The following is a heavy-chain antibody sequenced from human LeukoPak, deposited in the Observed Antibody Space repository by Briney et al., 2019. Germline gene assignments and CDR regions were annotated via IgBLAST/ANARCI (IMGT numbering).Heavy chain of an antibody. V-gene: IGHV3-9*01. CDR2: ISWNSGSI. CDR3: AKAYYGSGSSPDWFDP. Sequence: GGSLRLSCAASGFTFDDCAMHWVRQAPGKGLEWVSGISWNSGSIGYADSVKGRFTISRDNAKNSLYLQMNSLRAEDTALYYCAKAYYGSGSSPDWFDPWGQGTLVTVSS. D-gene: IGHD3-10*01. CDR1: GFTFDDCA. J-gene: IGHJ5*02.